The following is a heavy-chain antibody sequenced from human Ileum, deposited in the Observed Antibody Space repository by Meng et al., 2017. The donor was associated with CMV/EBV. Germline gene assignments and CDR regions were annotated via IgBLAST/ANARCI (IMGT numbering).Heavy chain of an antibody. D-gene: IGHD5-12*01. CDR1: GSFSPYT. J-gene: IGHJ4*02. CDR3: VTADHHAIKY. V-gene: IGHV4-34*01. CDR2: INQYGST. Sequence: QMQIPQWGAGLLKPSETLSLTCSLGGSFSPYTWSWIRQAPGKGLEWIGEINQYGSTNFNPSVKSRVTISRDTSKNQFSLRLNSVTAADAAVYYCVTADHHAIKYWGQGTLVTVSS.